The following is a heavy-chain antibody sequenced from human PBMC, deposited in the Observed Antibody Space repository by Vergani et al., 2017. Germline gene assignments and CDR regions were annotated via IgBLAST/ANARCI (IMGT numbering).Heavy chain of an antibody. V-gene: IGHV3-30*18. CDR2: ISYDGSNK. J-gene: IGHJ6*02. Sequence: QVQLVESGGGVVQPGRSLRLSCAASGFTFSSYGMHWVRQAPGKGLEWVAVISYDGSNKYYADSVKGRFTISRDNSKNTLYLQMNSLRAEDTAVYYCAKGGGVVTDYYYYGMDVWGQGTTVTVSS. D-gene: IGHD4-23*01. CDR1: GFTFSSYG. CDR3: AKGGGVVTDYYYYGMDV.